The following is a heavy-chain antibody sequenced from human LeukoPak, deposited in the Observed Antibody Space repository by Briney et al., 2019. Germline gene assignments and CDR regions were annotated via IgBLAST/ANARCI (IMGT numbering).Heavy chain of an antibody. CDR2: IYRSGST. Sequence: PSETLSLTCTVSGYSISSGYYWAWIRQPPGKGLEWIGYIYRSGSTNYNPSLKSRVTISVDTSKNQFSLKLSSVTAADTAVYYCARNPPATAEFYFDYWGQGTLVTVSS. V-gene: IGHV4-38-2*02. D-gene: IGHD1-14*01. CDR1: GYSISSGYY. CDR3: ARNPPATAEFYFDY. J-gene: IGHJ4*02.